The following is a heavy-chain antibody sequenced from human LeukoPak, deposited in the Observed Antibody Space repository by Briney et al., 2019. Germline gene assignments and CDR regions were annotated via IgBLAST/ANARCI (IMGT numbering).Heavy chain of an antibody. J-gene: IGHJ4*02. CDR1: DYTFSSYS. CDR2: ISAYNGNT. V-gene: IGHV1-18*01. Sequence: ASVNVSCKASDYTFSSYSSIWVRQAPGQGLEWLGWISAYNGNTNSAQKVQGRVTMTTDTSTSTAYMELRSLRSDDTAVYYCARVSRWELLIDCWGQGTLVTVSS. CDR3: ARVSRWELLIDC. D-gene: IGHD1-26*01.